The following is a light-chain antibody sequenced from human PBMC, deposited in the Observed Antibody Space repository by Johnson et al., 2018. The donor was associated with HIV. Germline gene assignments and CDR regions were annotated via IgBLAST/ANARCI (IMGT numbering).Light chain of an antibody. V-gene: IGLV1-51*01. J-gene: IGLJ1*01. CDR1: SSNIGRNY. CDR3: GTWDSSLSTYV. CDR2: ENN. Sequence: QSVLTQPPSVSAAPGQKVTISCSGSSSNIGRNYVSWYQQLPGTAPKLLIFENNKRPSGIPDRFSGSKSGTSATLGITALQTGDEADYYCGTWDSSLSTYVFGTGTKVTVL.